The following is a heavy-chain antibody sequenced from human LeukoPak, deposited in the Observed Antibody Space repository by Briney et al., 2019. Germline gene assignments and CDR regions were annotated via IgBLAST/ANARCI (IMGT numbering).Heavy chain of an antibody. Sequence: GGSLRLSCAASGFTVSSNYLNWVRQAPGKGLEWVSGISVSGGRTDYADSVKGRFTISRDNSKNTLYLQMNSLRAEDTAVYYCAKRGPGYDKSTYPPHYFDYWGQGTLVTVSS. J-gene: IGHJ4*02. CDR2: ISVSGGRT. V-gene: IGHV3-23*01. CDR1: GFTVSSNY. D-gene: IGHD3-22*01. CDR3: AKRGPGYDKSTYPPHYFDY.